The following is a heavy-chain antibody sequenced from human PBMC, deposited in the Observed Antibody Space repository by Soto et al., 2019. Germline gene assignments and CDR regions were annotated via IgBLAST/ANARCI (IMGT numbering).Heavy chain of an antibody. CDR2: VYHNGIM. CDR3: AALWFGELAFNY. D-gene: IGHD3-10*01. CDR1: GYSIRSGYY. V-gene: IGHV4-38-2*02. Sequence: LSLTCSVSGYSIRSGYYWGWVRQAPGKGLEWLGSVYHNGIMFHNPSFQSRVTISVDTSKNQFSLNLRSVTAADTAVYYCAALWFGELAFNYWGHGILVTVSS. J-gene: IGHJ4*01.